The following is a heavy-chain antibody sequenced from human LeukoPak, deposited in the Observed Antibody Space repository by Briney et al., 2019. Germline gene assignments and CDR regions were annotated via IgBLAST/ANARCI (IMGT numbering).Heavy chain of an antibody. J-gene: IGHJ4*02. CDR1: GFTFSNYG. CDR3: AKVWVRGVINY. V-gene: IGHV3-30*18. CDR2: ISLDGSNK. D-gene: IGHD3-10*01. Sequence: PGGSLRLSCAASGFTFSNYGMHWVRQAPGKELEWVAVISLDGSNKHYADSVKGRFTISRDNSKNTLYLQMNSLRAEDTAVYYCAKVWVRGVINYWGQGTPVTVSS.